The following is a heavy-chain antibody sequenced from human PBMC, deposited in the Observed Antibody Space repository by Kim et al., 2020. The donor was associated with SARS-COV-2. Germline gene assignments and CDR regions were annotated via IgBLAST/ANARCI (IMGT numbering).Heavy chain of an antibody. D-gene: IGHD4-4*01. CDR1: GYTFSDYY. V-gene: IGHV1-2*02. J-gene: IGHJ4*02. Sequence: ASVKVSCKSSGYTFSDYYMHWVRQAPGKGLEWMGRINADSGGTNYAQKFQGRVTLTRDTSNSTVYMALSSLRYDDTAVYFCARGMPERWLQLGDYWGQGT. CDR3: ARGMPERWLQLGDY. CDR2: INADSGGT.